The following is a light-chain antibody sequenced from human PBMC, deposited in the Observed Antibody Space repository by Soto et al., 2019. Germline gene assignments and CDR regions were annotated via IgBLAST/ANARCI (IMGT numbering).Light chain of an antibody. CDR2: RSS. Sequence: QSVLTQPPSASGTPGQRITLSCSGSSSNIGSHSVNWYQQLPGTAPKLLIYRSSQRPSGVPDRFSGSKSGTSASLAISGLQSGDEADYYCALWDDSLNGPVFGGGTKLTVL. V-gene: IGLV1-44*01. J-gene: IGLJ3*02. CDR3: ALWDDSLNGPV. CDR1: SSNIGSHS.